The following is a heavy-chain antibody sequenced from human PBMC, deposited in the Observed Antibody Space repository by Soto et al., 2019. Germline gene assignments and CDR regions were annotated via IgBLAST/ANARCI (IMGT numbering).Heavy chain of an antibody. CDR1: GFTFSSYS. V-gene: IGHV3-21*01. CDR2: ISSSSSYI. J-gene: IGHJ3*02. D-gene: IGHD6-13*01. Sequence: EVQLVESGGGLVKPGGSLRLSCAASGFTFSSYSMNWVRQAPGKGLEWVSSISSSSSYIYYADSVKDRFTISRDNAKNSLYLQMNSLRAEATAVYYCAREEITYSSSWFDAFDIWGQGTMVTFSS. CDR3: AREEITYSSSWFDAFDI.